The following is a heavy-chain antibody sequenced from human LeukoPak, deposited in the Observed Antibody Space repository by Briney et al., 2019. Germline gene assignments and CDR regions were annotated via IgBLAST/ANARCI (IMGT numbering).Heavy chain of an antibody. CDR2: MNPNSGNT. CDR1: GYTFTSYD. CDR3: ARQVAIIDY. D-gene: IGHD2-15*01. J-gene: IGHJ4*02. V-gene: IGHV1-8*01. Sequence: ASVEVSCKASGYTFTSYDINWVRQATGQGLEWMGWMNPNSGNTGYAQKLQGRVTITRNTAISTAYMELSSLRSEDTAVYYCARQVAIIDYWGQGTLVTVSS.